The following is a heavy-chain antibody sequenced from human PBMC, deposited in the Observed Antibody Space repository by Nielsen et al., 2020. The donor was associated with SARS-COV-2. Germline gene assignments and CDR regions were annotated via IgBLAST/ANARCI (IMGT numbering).Heavy chain of an antibody. V-gene: IGHV3-15*01. CDR3: TTGGITMVRGVMQY. CDR2: IKAKTDGATT. D-gene: IGHD3-10*01. Sequence: GESLKISCVASGFTFRNAWMTWVRQAPGKGLEWVGRIKAKTDGATTVYAAPVQGRFTISRDDSKNTLYLQMNRLKTEDTAVYYCTTGGITMVRGVMQYWGQGTLVTVSP. J-gene: IGHJ1*01. CDR1: GFTFRNAW.